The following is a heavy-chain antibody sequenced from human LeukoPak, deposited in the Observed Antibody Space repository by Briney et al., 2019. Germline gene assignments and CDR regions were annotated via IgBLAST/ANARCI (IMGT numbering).Heavy chain of an antibody. D-gene: IGHD1-26*01. Sequence: GESLRLSCAASGFTFSSYSMNWVRQAPGKGLEWVSSISSSSSYIYYADSVKGRFTISRDNAKNSLYLQMNSLRAEDTAVYYCASTLVGALYFDYWGQGTLVTVSS. CDR1: GFTFSSYS. J-gene: IGHJ4*02. V-gene: IGHV3-21*01. CDR3: ASTLVGALYFDY. CDR2: ISSSSSYI.